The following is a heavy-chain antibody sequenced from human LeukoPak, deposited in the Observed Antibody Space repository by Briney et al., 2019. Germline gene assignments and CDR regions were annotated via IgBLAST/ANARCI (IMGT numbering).Heavy chain of an antibody. D-gene: IGHD3-10*01. CDR1: GGSISSYY. CDR2: IYTSGST. V-gene: IGHV4-4*07. Sequence: SETLSLTCTVSGGSISSYYWSWIRQPAGKGLEWIGRIYTSGSTNYNPSLKSRVTISVDTSKNQFSLKLSSVTAADTAVYYCARTSYGSGSDPYFDYWGQGTLVTVSS. J-gene: IGHJ4*02. CDR3: ARTSYGSGSDPYFDY.